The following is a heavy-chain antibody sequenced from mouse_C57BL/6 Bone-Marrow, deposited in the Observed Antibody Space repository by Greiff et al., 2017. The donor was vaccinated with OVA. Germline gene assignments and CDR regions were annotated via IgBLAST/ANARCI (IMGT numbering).Heavy chain of an antibody. CDR1: GYTFTDYY. Sequence: EVQLQQSGPVLVKPGASVKMSCKASGYTFTDYYMNWVKQSHGKSLEWIGVINPYNGGTSYNQKFKGKATLTVDKSSSTAYMELNSLTSEDSAVYYCARHNWDPAWFAYWGQGTLVTVSA. J-gene: IGHJ3*01. V-gene: IGHV1-19*01. CDR2: INPYNGGT. CDR3: ARHNWDPAWFAY. D-gene: IGHD4-1*02.